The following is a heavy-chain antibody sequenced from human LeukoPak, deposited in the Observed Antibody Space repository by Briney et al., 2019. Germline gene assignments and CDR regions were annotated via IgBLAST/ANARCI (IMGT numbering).Heavy chain of an antibody. D-gene: IGHD3-22*01. CDR3: ARKSDYDSSGYHNWFDL. CDR2: ISSSSSSI. Sequence: GGSLRLSCAASGFTFSSYSMNWVRQAPGKGLEWVSYISSSSSSIYYADSVKGRFTIYRDNAKNSLYLQMNSLRDEDTAVYYCARKSDYDSSGYHNWFDLWGQGTLVTVSS. J-gene: IGHJ5*02. CDR1: GFTFSSYS. V-gene: IGHV3-48*02.